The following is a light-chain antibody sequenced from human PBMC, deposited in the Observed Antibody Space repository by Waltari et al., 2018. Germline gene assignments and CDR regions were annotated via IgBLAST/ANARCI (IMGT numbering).Light chain of an antibody. Sequence: QSALTQPPSASGSPGQSVTISCTGTSSDVGGYNYVSWYQQYPGKAPKLMIYEVSKRPSGVPERFSGSKSGNTASLTVSGLQGDDEADYYCSSYARSNTVVFGGGTKLTVL. CDR3: SSYARSNTVV. CDR1: SSDVGGYNY. CDR2: EVS. V-gene: IGLV2-8*01. J-gene: IGLJ2*01.